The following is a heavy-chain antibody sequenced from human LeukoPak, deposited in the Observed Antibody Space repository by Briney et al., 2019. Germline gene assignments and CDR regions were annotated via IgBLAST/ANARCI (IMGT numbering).Heavy chain of an antibody. CDR2: ISDSGGTT. CDR1: GFTFSSFA. V-gene: IGHV3-23*01. Sequence: GGSLRLSCAVSGFTFSSFAMSWVRQAPGKGLEWVSVISDSGGTTFYADSVKDRFTISRDNSKNTLYLQMSSLRAEDTAVYYCAKEASGYGYYFDYWGQGTLVTVSS. J-gene: IGHJ4*02. D-gene: IGHD3-10*01. CDR3: AKEASGYGYYFDY.